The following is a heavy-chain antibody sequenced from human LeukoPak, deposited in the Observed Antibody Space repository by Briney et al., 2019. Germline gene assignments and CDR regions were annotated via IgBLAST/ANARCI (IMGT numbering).Heavy chain of an antibody. CDR2: IYPGDSDT. CDR1: GYSFTSFW. Sequence: GESLKISFKGSGYSFTSFWIGWVRQLPGKGLEWMGIIYPGDSDTRYSPSFQGQVTISADKSISTAYLQWSSLKASDTAMYYCARHSWTGYSSGWEPIDYWGQGTLVTVSS. D-gene: IGHD6-19*01. CDR3: ARHSWTGYSSGWEPIDY. V-gene: IGHV5-51*01. J-gene: IGHJ4*02.